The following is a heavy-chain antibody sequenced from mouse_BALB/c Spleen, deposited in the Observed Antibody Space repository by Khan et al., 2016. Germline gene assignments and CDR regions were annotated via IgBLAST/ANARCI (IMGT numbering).Heavy chain of an antibody. CDR2: INTETGEP. CDR3: ARGGPITTRFAD. Sequence: QIQLVQSGPELKKPGETVQISCKASGYTFTDYSMHWVKQAPGKGLKWMGWINTETGEPTYADDFKGRFAFSLETSASTAYLQINQLKSEDTATYLCARGGPITTRFADWCEGTLVTVSA. V-gene: IGHV9-2-1*01. J-gene: IGHJ3*01. CDR1: GYTFTDYS. D-gene: IGHD1-1*01.